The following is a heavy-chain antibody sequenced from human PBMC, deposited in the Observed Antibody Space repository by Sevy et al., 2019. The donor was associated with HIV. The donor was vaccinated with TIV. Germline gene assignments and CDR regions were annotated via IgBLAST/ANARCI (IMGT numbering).Heavy chain of an antibody. CDR1: GFTLSSYA. Sequence: GGSLRLSCAASGFTLSSYAMSWVRQAPGKGLEWVSAISGSGGSTYYADSVKGRFTISRDNSKNTLYLQMNSLRAEDTAVYYCAKSLVVPAAMYYFDYWGQGTLVTVSS. V-gene: IGHV3-23*01. J-gene: IGHJ4*02. D-gene: IGHD2-2*01. CDR3: AKSLVVPAAMYYFDY. CDR2: ISGSGGST.